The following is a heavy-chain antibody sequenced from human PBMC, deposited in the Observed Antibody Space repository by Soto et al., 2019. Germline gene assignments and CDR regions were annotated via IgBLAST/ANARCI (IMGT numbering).Heavy chain of an antibody. J-gene: IGHJ6*03. CDR1: GGSISSSNW. CDR3: ARLELYYYYYYMDV. CDR2: IYYSGST. Sequence: SETLSLTCAVSGGSISSSNWWSWVRQPPGKGLEWIGYIYYSGSTNYNPSLKSRVTISVDTSKNQFSLKLSSVTAADTAVYYCARLELYYYYYYMDVWGKGTTVTVSS. D-gene: IGHD1-7*01. V-gene: IGHV4-4*02.